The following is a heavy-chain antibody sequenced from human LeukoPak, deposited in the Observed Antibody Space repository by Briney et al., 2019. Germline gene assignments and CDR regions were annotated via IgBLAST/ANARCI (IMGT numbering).Heavy chain of an antibody. CDR3: ARDPGITMVRAWWPPGYYYYYMDV. V-gene: IGHV4-59*12. Sequence: SETLSLTCTVSGASISSYYWSWIRQPPGKGLEWIGYIYYSGSTDYNPSLRSRVTISVDTSKNQFSLKLSSVTAADTAVYYCARDPGITMVRAWWPPGYYYYYMDVWGKGTTVTISS. CDR2: IYYSGST. J-gene: IGHJ6*03. D-gene: IGHD3-10*01. CDR1: GASISSYY.